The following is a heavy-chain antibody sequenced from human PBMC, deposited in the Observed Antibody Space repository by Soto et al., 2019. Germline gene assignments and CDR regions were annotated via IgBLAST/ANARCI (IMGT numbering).Heavy chain of an antibody. Sequence: PLRVSCASSEFTISTYTMNWISQDPGKGLEWVSSINGRGNYIYYADSVKGRFTISRDNSKNTLYLQMNSLRAQDTAVYYCAKVASSIVVSYYFGSWGQGTLVTVSS. J-gene: IGHJ4*02. V-gene: IGHV3-23*01. D-gene: IGHD3-22*01. CDR1: EFTISTYT. CDR3: AKVASSIVVSYYFGS. CDR2: INGRGNYI.